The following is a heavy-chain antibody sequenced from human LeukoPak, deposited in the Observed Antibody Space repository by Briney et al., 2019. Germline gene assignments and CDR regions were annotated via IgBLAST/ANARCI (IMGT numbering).Heavy chain of an antibody. CDR1: GGTFSSYA. CDR2: IIPIFGTA. V-gene: IGHV1-69*05. J-gene: IGHJ4*02. D-gene: IGHD2-2*01. CDR3: ARDNCSSTSCYSFDY. Sequence: GASVKVSCKASGGTFSSYAISWVRQAPGQGLEWMGGIIPIFGTANYAQKFQGRVTITTDESTSTAYMELSSLRSEDTAVYYCARDNCSSTSCYSFDYWGQGTLVTVSS.